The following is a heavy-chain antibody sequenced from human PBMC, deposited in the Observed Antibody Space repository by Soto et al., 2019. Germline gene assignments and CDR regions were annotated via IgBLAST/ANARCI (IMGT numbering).Heavy chain of an antibody. CDR1: GYTLTELS. CDR2: FDPEDGET. CDR3: ATGGRDGDYVSHSAFDI. D-gene: IGHD4-17*01. V-gene: IGHV1-24*01. J-gene: IGHJ3*02. Sequence: QVQLVQSGAEVKQPGASVKVSCKVSGYTLTELSMHWVRQAPGKGLEWMGGFDPEDGETIYAQKFQGRVTMTEDTSTDTAYMELSSLRSEDTAVYYCATGGRDGDYVSHSAFDIWGQGTMVTVSS.